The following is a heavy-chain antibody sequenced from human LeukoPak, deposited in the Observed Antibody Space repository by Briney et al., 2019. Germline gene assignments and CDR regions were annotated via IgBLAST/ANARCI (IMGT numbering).Heavy chain of an antibody. CDR3: ARVTPITMVRGVYGMDV. J-gene: IGHJ6*02. D-gene: IGHD3-10*01. CDR1: GGSISSYY. CDR2: IYYSGST. Sequence: PSETLSLTCTVSGGSISSYYWSWIRQPPGKGLEWIGYIYYSGSTNYNPSLKSRVTISVDTSKNQFFLKLSSVTAADTAVYYCARVTPITMVRGVYGMDVWGQGTTVTVSS. V-gene: IGHV4-59*01.